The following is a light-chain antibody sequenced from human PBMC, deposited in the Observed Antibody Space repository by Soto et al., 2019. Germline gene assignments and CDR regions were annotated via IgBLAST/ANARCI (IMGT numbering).Light chain of an antibody. CDR2: GAS. Sequence: EIVMTQSPATLSVSPGERATLSCRASQSVSRNLAWYQQKPGQAPRLLIYGASTRATGIPARFSGSGSGTEFTLTISSLQSEDFAVYYCQQYNNWPLTFGGGTMVEIK. V-gene: IGKV3-15*01. J-gene: IGKJ4*01. CDR1: QSVSRN. CDR3: QQYNNWPLT.